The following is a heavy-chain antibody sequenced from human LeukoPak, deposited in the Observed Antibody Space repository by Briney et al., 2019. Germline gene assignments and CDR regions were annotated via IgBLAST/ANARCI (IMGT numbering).Heavy chain of an antibody. D-gene: IGHD2-21*01. J-gene: IGHJ3*02. CDR1: GYTFTGYY. CDR3: ASRSGDGAGGFFFDI. CDR2: INPNSGGT. Sequence: ASVKVSCKASGYTFTGYYMHWVRQAPGQGLEWMGWINPNSGGTNYAQKFQGRVTMTRDTSISTAYMELSRLRSDDTAVYYCASRSGDGAGGFFFDIWGQGTMVTVSS. V-gene: IGHV1-2*02.